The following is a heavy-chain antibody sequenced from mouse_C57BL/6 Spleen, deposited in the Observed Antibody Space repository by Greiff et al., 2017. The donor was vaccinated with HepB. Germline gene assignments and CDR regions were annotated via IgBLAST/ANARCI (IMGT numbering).Heavy chain of an antibody. Sequence: EVQRVESGGGLVKPGGSLKLSCAASGFTFSSYAMSWVRQTPEKRLEWVATISDGGSYTYYPDNVKGRFTISRDNAKNNLYLQMSHLKSEDTAMYYCARDLLYASYYYGLDYWGQGTTLTVSS. CDR1: GFTFSSYA. V-gene: IGHV5-4*01. CDR2: ISDGGSYT. CDR3: ARDLLYASYYYGLDY. J-gene: IGHJ2*01. D-gene: IGHD1-1*01.